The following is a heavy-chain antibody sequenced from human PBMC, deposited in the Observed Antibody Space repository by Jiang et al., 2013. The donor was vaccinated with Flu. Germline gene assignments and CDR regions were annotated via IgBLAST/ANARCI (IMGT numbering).Heavy chain of an antibody. CDR3: ARQGSGYDNDYYGMDV. J-gene: IGHJ6*02. D-gene: IGHD5-12*01. V-gene: IGHV4-39*01. Sequence: LKSRVTISVDTSKNQXSLKLSSVTAADTAVYYCARQGSGYDNDYYGMDVWGQGTTVTVSS.